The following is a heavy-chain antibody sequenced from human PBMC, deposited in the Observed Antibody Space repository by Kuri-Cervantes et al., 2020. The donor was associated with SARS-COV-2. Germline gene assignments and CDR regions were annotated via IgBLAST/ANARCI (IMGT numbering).Heavy chain of an antibody. Sequence: SVKVSCKASGFTFTSSAVQWVRQARGQRLEWIGWIVVGSGNTNYAQKFQERVTITRDMSTSTAYMELSSLRSEGTAVYYCARALYSSSWYVLYYYGMDVWGQGTTVTVSS. V-gene: IGHV1-58*01. CDR3: ARALYSSSWYVLYYYGMDV. J-gene: IGHJ6*02. CDR1: GFTFTSSA. D-gene: IGHD6-13*01. CDR2: IVVGSGNT.